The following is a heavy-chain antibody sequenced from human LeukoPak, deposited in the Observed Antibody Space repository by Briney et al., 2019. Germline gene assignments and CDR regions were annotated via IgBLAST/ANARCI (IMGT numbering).Heavy chain of an antibody. V-gene: IGHV4-59*08. Sequence: PSETLSLTCTVSGGSISSYYWSWIRQPPGKGLEWIGYIYYSGSTNYNPSLKSRVTISVDTSKNQFSLKLSSVTAADTAVYYCARHGGDYVSREYFQHWGQGTPVTVSS. J-gene: IGHJ1*01. CDR2: IYYSGST. CDR3: ARHGGDYVSREYFQH. CDR1: GGSISSYY. D-gene: IGHD4-17*01.